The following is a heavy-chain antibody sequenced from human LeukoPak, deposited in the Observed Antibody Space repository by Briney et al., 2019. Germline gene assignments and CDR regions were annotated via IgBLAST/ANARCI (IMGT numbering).Heavy chain of an antibody. CDR1: GGTFSSYT. Sequence: GASVKVSCKASGGTFSSYTISWVRQAPGQGLEWMGGIIPIFGTANYAQKFQGRVTITTDESTSTAYMELSSLRSEDTAVYYCARDRGYCSSTSCHPRSKSKFYYYYYMDVWGKGTTVTVSS. V-gene: IGHV1-69*05. D-gene: IGHD2-2*01. CDR3: ARDRGYCSSTSCHPRSKSKFYYYYYMDV. CDR2: IIPIFGTA. J-gene: IGHJ6*03.